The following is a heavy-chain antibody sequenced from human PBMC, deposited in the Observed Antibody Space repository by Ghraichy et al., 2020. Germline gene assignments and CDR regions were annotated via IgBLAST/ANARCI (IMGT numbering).Heavy chain of an antibody. CDR2: IYYSGNT. V-gene: IGHV4-39*07. J-gene: IGHJ4*02. Sequence: SQTLSLTCNVSGGSISTNSYDWSWVRQPPGKGLEWIATIYYSGNTYYNPSLESRVTISVDTSKNQFSLRLTSVTAADTAVYYCVRDQRSYEFWSGYYFWGQGALVTVSS. D-gene: IGHD3-3*01. CDR3: VRDQRSYEFWSGYYF. CDR1: GGSISTNSYD.